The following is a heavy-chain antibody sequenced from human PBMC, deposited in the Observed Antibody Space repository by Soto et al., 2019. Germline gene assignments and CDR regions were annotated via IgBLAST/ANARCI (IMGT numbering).Heavy chain of an antibody. CDR3: ARGGALDGTSPPFNH. Sequence: SVKVSCKASGYTFSGHYMHWIRQAPGQGPEWLGWINANSGDTDRAPKFQDRLTMTRDTSISTAYMELSRLRSDDTAVYYCARGGALDGTSPPFNHWGQGTLVTVSS. V-gene: IGHV1-2*02. CDR1: GYTFSGHY. D-gene: IGHD6-19*01. J-gene: IGHJ4*02. CDR2: INANSGDT.